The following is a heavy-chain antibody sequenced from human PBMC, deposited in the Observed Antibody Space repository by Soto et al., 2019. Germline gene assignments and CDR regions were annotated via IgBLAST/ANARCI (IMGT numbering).Heavy chain of an antibody. V-gene: IGHV3-23*01. CDR2: IIGSDGKT. J-gene: IGHJ4*02. Sequence: GGSLRLSCSASGFSFWSYALRWVRQALGKGLDWVSTIIGSDGKTFYADSVKGRFSISRDTSQSTLYLQMNSLRADDTAMYYCARWSYLDYWGQGTRVTVSS. CDR3: ARWSYLDY. CDR1: GFSFWSYA. D-gene: IGHD3-3*01.